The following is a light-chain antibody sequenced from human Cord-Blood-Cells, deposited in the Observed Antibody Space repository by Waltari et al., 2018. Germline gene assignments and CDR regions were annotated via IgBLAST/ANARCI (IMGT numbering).Light chain of an antibody. V-gene: IGLV2-8*01. J-gene: IGLJ3*02. CDR1: SSDVGGYNY. CDR3: SSYAGSNTWV. Sequence: QSALTQPPSASGSPGPSVTISCTGTSSDVGGYNYVSWYQQHPGKAPKLMIYEVSKRPSGVPDRFSCSKSGNTASLTVSGLQAEDEADYYCSSYAGSNTWVFGGGTKLTVL. CDR2: EVS.